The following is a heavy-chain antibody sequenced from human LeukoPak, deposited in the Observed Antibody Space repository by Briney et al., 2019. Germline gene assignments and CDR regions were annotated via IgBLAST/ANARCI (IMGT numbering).Heavy chain of an antibody. J-gene: IGHJ4*02. V-gene: IGHV4-59*01. CDR2: IYYTETT. D-gene: IGHD1-26*01. Sequence: PSETLSLTCTVSGGSISSYYWSWIRQPPGKGLEWLGYIYYTETTSYNPSLKSRVTISVDTSKNQFSLKLNSVTAADTAVHYCARGPRIVGGIDYWGQGTLVTVSS. CDR3: ARGPRIVGGIDY. CDR1: GGSISSYY.